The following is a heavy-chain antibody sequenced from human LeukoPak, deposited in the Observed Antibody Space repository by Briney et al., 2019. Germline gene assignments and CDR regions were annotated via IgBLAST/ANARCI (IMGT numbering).Heavy chain of an antibody. V-gene: IGHV3-43*01. CDR1: GFTFDDYT. D-gene: IGHD6-19*01. CDR2: ISWDGGST. CDR3: AKDMVPYSSGWYDY. J-gene: IGHJ4*02. Sequence: PGGSLRLSCAASGFTFDDYTMHWVRQAPGKGLEWVSLISWDGGSTYYADSVKGRFTISRDNSKNSLYLQMNSLRTEDTALYYCAKDMVPYSSGWYDYWGQGTLVAVSS.